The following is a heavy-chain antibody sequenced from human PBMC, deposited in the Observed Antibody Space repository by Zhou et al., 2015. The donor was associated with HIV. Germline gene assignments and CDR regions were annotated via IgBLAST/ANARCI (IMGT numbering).Heavy chain of an antibody. V-gene: IGHV1-18*01. CDR3: ASALWVTDYYDSSGPFDY. Sequence: QVQLVQSGAEVKKPGSSVKVSCKASGGTFSSYAISWVRQAPGQGLEWMGWISAYNGNTNYAQKLQGRVTMTTDTSTSTAYMELRSLRSDDTAVYYCASALWVTDYYDSSGPFDYWGQGTLVTVSS. CDR1: GGTFSSYA. CDR2: ISAYNGNT. J-gene: IGHJ4*02. D-gene: IGHD3-22*01.